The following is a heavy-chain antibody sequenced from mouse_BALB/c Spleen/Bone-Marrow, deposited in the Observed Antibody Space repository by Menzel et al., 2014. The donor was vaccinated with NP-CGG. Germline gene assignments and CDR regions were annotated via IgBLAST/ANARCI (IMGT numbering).Heavy chain of an antibody. V-gene: IGHV5-12-2*01. D-gene: IGHD1-1*02. J-gene: IGHJ4*01. CDR1: GFTFNSNT. Sequence: DVKLVESGGGLVQPGGSLKLSCAASGFTFNSNTMSWVRQTPEKRLEWVAYITNGGGATYYLDTVKGRFTISRDSAKNTLYLQMSSLKSEDTAMYYCARPWYPFYAMDSWGQGTSVTVSS. CDR3: ARPWYPFYAMDS. CDR2: ITNGGGAT.